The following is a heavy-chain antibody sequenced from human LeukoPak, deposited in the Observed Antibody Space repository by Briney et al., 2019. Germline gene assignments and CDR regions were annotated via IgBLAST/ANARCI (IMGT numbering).Heavy chain of an antibody. CDR3: ARGGDYYDSSGYYYSY. CDR2: INHSGST. J-gene: IGHJ4*02. D-gene: IGHD3-22*01. Sequence: SETLSLTCAVYGGSFSGYYWSWIRQPPGKGLEWIGEINHSGSTNYNPSLKGRVTISVDTSKNQFSLKLSSVTAADTAVYYCARGGDYYDSSGYYYSYWGQGTLVTVSS. V-gene: IGHV4-34*01. CDR1: GGSFSGYY.